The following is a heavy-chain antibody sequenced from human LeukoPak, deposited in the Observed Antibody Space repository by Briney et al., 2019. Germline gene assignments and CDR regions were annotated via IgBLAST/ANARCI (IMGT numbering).Heavy chain of an antibody. V-gene: IGHV3-23*01. CDR1: GFTFSSYT. J-gene: IGHJ4*02. CDR2: ISGSGGST. CDR3: ARFQYDYVWGSYLEFDY. Sequence: GGSLRLSCAASGFTFSSYTMSWVRQAPGKGLEWVSAISGSGGSTYYADSVKGRFTISRDNSKNTLYLQMNSLRAEDTAVYYCARFQYDYVWGSYLEFDYWGQGTLVTVSS. D-gene: IGHD3-16*02.